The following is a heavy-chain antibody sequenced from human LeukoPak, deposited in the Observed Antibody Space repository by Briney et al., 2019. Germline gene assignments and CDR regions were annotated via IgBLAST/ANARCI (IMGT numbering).Heavy chain of an antibody. CDR1: GLTFSSYS. CDR2: ISSSSSTI. CDR3: AKEGGRDGYNFGAFDI. J-gene: IGHJ3*02. D-gene: IGHD5-24*01. Sequence: GGSLRLSCAASGLTFSSYSMNWVRQAPGKGLEWVSYISSSSSTIYYADSVKGRFTISRDNSKNTLYLQMNSLRAEDTAVYYCAKEGGRDGYNFGAFDIWGQGTMVTVSS. V-gene: IGHV3-48*01.